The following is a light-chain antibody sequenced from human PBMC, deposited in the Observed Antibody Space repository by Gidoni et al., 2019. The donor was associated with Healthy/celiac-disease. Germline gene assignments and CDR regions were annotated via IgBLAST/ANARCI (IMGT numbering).Light chain of an antibody. V-gene: IGKV3-20*01. Sequence: EFVLTQSPGTLSLSPGERATLSCSASQSVSSSYLAWYKQKPGQAPRLLIYGASSRATGIPDRCSGSGSGTDFTLTISRLEPEDVAVYYCQQYGSSPFGGGTKVEIK. CDR2: GAS. CDR1: QSVSSSY. CDR3: QQYGSSP. J-gene: IGKJ4*01.